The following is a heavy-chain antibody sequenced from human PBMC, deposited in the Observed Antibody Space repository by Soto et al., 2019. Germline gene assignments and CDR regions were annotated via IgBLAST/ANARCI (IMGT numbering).Heavy chain of an antibody. D-gene: IGHD3-3*02. J-gene: IGHJ6*02. CDR3: ARGTPAFFQHCGMDV. V-gene: IGHV3-30-3*01. Sequence: QVQLVESGGGVVQPGRSLRLSCAASGFTFSSYAMHWVRQAPGKGLEWVAVISYDGSNKYYADSVKGRFTISRDNSKNTLYLQMNSLRAEDTAVYYCARGTPAFFQHCGMDVWGQGTTVTVSS. CDR2: ISYDGSNK. CDR1: GFTFSSYA.